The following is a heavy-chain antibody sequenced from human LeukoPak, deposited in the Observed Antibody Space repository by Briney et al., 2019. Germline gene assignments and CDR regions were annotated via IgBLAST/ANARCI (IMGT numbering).Heavy chain of an antibody. CDR1: GYTFTGYY. CDR2: INPNSGGT. Sequence: ASVKVSCKASGYTFTGYYIHWVRQAPGQGLEWMGWINPNSGGTNYAQKFQGRVTMTRDTSISTAYMELSRLRSDDTAVYYCARDKYYYDSSGSIRFDYWGQGTLVTVSS. V-gene: IGHV1-2*02. CDR3: ARDKYYYDSSGSIRFDY. J-gene: IGHJ4*02. D-gene: IGHD3-22*01.